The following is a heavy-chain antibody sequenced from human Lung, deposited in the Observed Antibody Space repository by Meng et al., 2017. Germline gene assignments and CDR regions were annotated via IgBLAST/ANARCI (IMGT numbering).Heavy chain of an antibody. D-gene: IGHD1-14*01. V-gene: IGHV1-69*13. Sequence: QVQLVQSGAEVKKRGASVKVACKTSGGSFSTHTFSWVRQAPGQGLEWMGGLIAVFDKTKAAPRFQDRVTFTADESTSTAYMELSSLTFDDTAVYFCARGRRNEPLFDYWGQGTLVTVSS. CDR3: ARGRRNEPLFDY. CDR1: GGSFSTHT. J-gene: IGHJ4*02. CDR2: LIAVFDKT.